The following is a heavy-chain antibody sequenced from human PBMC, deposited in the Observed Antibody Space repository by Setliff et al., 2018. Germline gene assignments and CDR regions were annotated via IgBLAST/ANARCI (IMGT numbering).Heavy chain of an antibody. J-gene: IGHJ6*02. D-gene: IGHD2-21*02. CDR1: GFTFSNYG. CDR3: ARNWVTAQHYYYGMDV. V-gene: IGHV3-33*01. CDR2: IWNDGSNK. Sequence: GGSLRLSCVASGFTFSNYGIHWVRQAPGKGLEWVALIWNDGSNKFYGDSVRGRFTISRDNPKSTLYLQMDSLRAEDAAIYYCARNWVTAQHYYYGMDVWGQGTTVTVSS.